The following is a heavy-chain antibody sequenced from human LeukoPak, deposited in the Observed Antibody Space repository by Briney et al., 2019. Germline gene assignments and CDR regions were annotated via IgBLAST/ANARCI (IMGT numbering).Heavy chain of an antibody. J-gene: IGHJ4*02. Sequence: GGSLRLSCGGSGFTFSSAWMSWVRQAPGRGLEWVGQVKTEVERGATDYVDYAAPVRGRFTISRDDSKSMVYLQMVSLQAEDTAVYFCTTDGGITLVRGVLIKTFWGQGSLVTVSS. D-gene: IGHD3-10*01. V-gene: IGHV3-15*01. CDR1: GFTFSSAW. CDR2: VKTEVERGATDYV. CDR3: TTDGGITLVRGVLIKTF.